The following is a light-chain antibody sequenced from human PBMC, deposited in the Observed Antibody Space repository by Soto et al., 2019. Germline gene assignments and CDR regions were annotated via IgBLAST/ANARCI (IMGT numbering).Light chain of an antibody. V-gene: IGKV1-39*01. Sequence: DIQMTQSPSSLSASVGDRGTMTCLASQSISTYLNWYQQKPGKAPNLLIYVASSLQSGVPSRFSGSGSGTDFTLTISSLQPEDFATYFCQQSYNTPWTFGQGTRLEI. J-gene: IGKJ5*01. CDR1: QSISTY. CDR2: VAS. CDR3: QQSYNTPWT.